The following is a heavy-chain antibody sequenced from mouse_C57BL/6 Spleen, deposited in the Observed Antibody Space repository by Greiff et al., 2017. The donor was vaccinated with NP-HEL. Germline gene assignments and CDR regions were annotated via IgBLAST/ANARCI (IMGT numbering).Heavy chain of an antibody. V-gene: IGHV1-69*01. J-gene: IGHJ2*01. CDR3: AREDYGSSDYFDY. CDR1: GYTFTSYW. CDR2: IDPSASYT. D-gene: IGHD1-1*01. Sequence: VQLKQPGAELVMPGASVKLSCKASGYTFTSYWMHWVKQRPGQGLEWIGEIDPSASYTNYNQKFKGKSTLTVDKSSSTAYMQLSSLTSEDSAVYYCAREDYGSSDYFDYWGQGTTLTVSS.